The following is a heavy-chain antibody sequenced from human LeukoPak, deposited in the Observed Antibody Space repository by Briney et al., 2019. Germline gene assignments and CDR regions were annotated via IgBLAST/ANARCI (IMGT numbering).Heavy chain of an antibody. V-gene: IGHV3-7*01. D-gene: IGHD3-22*01. CDR3: ARVFSSGYSDY. J-gene: IGHJ4*02. CDR1: GFTFSNFW. Sequence: GGSLRLSCAASGFTFSNFWVSWVRQAPGRGLEGVANIRQDGSDKYYVDSVKGRFTISRDNAKNSLHLQMNSLRAEDTAVYYCARVFSSGYSDYWGQGTLVTVSS. CDR2: IRQDGSDK.